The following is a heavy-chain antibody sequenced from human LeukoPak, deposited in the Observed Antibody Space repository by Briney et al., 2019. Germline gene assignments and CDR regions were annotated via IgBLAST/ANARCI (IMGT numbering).Heavy chain of an antibody. Sequence: GASVKDSCKASVDTFTSYGISWVRQAPGQGLEWMGWISAYNGNTNYAQKLQGRVTMTTDTSTSTAYMELRSLRSDDTAVYYCARGGRQWLVTYYYYYGMDVWGQGTTVTVSS. CDR3: ARGGRQWLVTYYYYYGMDV. CDR1: VDTFTSYG. D-gene: IGHD6-19*01. J-gene: IGHJ6*02. V-gene: IGHV1-18*01. CDR2: ISAYNGNT.